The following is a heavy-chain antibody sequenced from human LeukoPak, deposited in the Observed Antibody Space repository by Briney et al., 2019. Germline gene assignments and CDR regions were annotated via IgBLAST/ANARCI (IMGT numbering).Heavy chain of an antibody. CDR1: GGSISSYY. CDR3: AGDYGGNSDAFDI. J-gene: IGHJ3*02. CDR2: VYYSGST. D-gene: IGHD4-23*01. V-gene: IGHV4-59*01. Sequence: PSETLSLTCTVSGGSISSYYWSWIRQPPGKGLEWIGYVYYSGSTNYNPSLKSRVTISVGTSKNQFSLKLSSVTAADTAVYYCAGDYGGNSDAFDIWGQGTMVTVSS.